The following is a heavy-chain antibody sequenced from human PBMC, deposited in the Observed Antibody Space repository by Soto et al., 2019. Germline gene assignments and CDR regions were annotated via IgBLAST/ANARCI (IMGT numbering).Heavy chain of an antibody. CDR2: IRRNAYGGTT. CDR3: TRASSLDFDF. D-gene: IGHD3-16*01. CDR1: GFTFSSYT. V-gene: IGHV3-49*04. J-gene: IGHJ4*02. Sequence: PGGSLRLSCAASGFTFSSYTMNWVRQAPGKGLEWVGFIRRNAYGGTTDYAASVKGRFTISRDDSKSIAYLQMNSLRTEDTALYYCTRASSLDFDFWGQGTLVTVSS.